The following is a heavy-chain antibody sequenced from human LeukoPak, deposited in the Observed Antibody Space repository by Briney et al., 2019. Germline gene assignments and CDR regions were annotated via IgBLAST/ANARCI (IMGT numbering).Heavy chain of an antibody. V-gene: IGHV3-23*01. CDR1: GFTFSSYS. CDR2: ISGSGGST. Sequence: GGSLRLSCAASGFTFSSYSMNWVRQAPGKGLEWVSAISGSGGSTYYADSVKGRFTISRDNSKNTLYLQMNSLRAEDTAVYYCAKVRQLVVGYYYYYMDVWGKGTTVTVSS. CDR3: AKVRQLVVGYYYYYMDV. J-gene: IGHJ6*03. D-gene: IGHD6-6*01.